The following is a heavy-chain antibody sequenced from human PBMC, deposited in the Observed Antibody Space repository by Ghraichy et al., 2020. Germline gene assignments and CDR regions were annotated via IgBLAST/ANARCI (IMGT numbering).Heavy chain of an antibody. Sequence: GSLRLSCSASGFTFSSYNMYWVRQAPGKGLEYVSGISSNGVTTNYADSVKGRFTVSRDNSKNTLYFQMSSLRPEDTAVYYCVRRTEDYIWGSLRPFDYWGQGTLVTVSS. J-gene: IGHJ4*02. CDR2: ISSNGVTT. CDR1: GFTFSSYN. CDR3: VRRTEDYIWGSLRPFDY. V-gene: IGHV3-64D*06. D-gene: IGHD3-16*01.